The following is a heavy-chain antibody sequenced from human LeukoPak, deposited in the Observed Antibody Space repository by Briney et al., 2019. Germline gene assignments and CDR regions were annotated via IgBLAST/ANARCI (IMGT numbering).Heavy chain of an antibody. D-gene: IGHD3-3*01. V-gene: IGHV5-51*01. J-gene: IGHJ5*02. CDR1: GYSFPSYW. Sequence: KPGESLKISCKSSGYSFPSYWIGWVRQMPGKGLEWMGIIYPGDSDTRYSPSFQGQVTISADKSINTAYLQWSSLKASDTAMYYCARQAGVLDNRFDPWGQGTLVTVSS. CDR3: ARQAGVLDNRFDP. CDR2: IYPGDSDT.